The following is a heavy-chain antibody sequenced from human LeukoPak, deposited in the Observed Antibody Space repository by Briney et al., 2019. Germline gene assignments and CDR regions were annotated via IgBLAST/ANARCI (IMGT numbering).Heavy chain of an antibody. CDR3: AKDRARVGTVVDAFDM. Sequence: ASVKVSCKASGYTFTGHYMHWVRQAPGQGLEWMGWINPNSGGTNYAQKFQGRVTMTRDTSISTAYMELSRLRSDDMAVYYCAKDRARVGTVVDAFDMWGQGTMVTVSS. CDR2: INPNSGGT. CDR1: GYTFTGHY. V-gene: IGHV1-2*02. D-gene: IGHD4-23*01. J-gene: IGHJ3*02.